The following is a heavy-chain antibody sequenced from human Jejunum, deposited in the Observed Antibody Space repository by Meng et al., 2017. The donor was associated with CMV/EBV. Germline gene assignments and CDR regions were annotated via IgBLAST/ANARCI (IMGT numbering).Heavy chain of an antibody. CDR3: ARGIVGTTIDL. J-gene: IGHJ5*02. V-gene: IGHV1-18*01. CDR2: ISTYNGKT. CDR1: GYTFFSYD. Sequence: QGQVVQSGAGVKKPGASVKVSCKASGYTFFSYDITWVRQAPGQGLEWMGWISTYNGKTNFAQKLLGRVTMTTDTSTNTAYMELRSLRSDDTAIYYCARGIVGTTIDLWGRGTLVTVSS. D-gene: IGHD1-26*01.